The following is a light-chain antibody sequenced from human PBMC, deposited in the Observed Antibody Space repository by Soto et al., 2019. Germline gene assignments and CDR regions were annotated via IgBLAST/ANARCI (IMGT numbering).Light chain of an antibody. CDR1: QSVSIL. Sequence: EIVMTQSPATLSVSPGERATLSFRASQSVSILLAWYQQKPGQAPRLLIYDASTRATGIPDRFSGSGSGTDFTLTISSLEPEDFAVYYCQQRSNWLTFGGGTKVDIK. CDR3: QQRSNWLT. V-gene: IGKV3-11*01. J-gene: IGKJ4*01. CDR2: DAS.